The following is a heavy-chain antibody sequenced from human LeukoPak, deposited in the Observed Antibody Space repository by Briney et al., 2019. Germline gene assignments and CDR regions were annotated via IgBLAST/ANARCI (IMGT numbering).Heavy chain of an antibody. Sequence: GGSLRLSCAASGFTFSNYGMTWVRQAPGKGLEWVSTITSSSGSTYYADSVKGRFTISRDNSNNTLFLQMNSLRAEDTAIYYCAKRRGGGIIVVRGNSYFDYWGQGTLVTVSS. V-gene: IGHV3-23*01. D-gene: IGHD3-22*01. J-gene: IGHJ4*02. CDR2: ITSSSGST. CDR3: AKRRGGGIIVVRGNSYFDY. CDR1: GFTFSNYG.